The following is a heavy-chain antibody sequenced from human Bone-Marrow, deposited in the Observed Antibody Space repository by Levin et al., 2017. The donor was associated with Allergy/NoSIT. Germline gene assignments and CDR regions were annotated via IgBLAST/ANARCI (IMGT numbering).Heavy chain of an antibody. J-gene: IGHJ4*02. CDR3: ARTEGDGHSLF. D-gene: IGHD5-24*01. CDR1: DDSINYYY. Sequence: SETLSLTCNVSDDSINYYYWSWMRQTPGKGLEWIGYIFYTGRTNYNPSLKSRVSMSIDTSRRQFSLRLDSVTTADTAVYYCARTEGDGHSLFWGQGSLVTVSS. V-gene: IGHV4-59*01. CDR2: IFYTGRT.